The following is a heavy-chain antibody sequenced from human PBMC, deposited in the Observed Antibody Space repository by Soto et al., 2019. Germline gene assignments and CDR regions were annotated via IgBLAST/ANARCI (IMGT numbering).Heavy chain of an antibody. Sequence: SGTPSPTRAFYCWAFRGFYWSRVPPPPGKGLEWIGEINHSGSTNYNPSLKSRVTISVDTSKNQFSLKLSSVTAADTAVYYCARSEVGATSRVFDYWGQGTLVTVSS. V-gene: IGHV4-34*01. J-gene: IGHJ4*02. CDR2: INHSGST. CDR1: CWAFRGFY. CDR3: ARSEVGATSRVFDY. D-gene: IGHD1-26*01.